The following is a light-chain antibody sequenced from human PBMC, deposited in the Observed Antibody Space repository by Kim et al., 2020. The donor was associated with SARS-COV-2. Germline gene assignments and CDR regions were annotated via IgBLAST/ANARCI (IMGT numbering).Light chain of an antibody. Sequence: DIQMTQSPSSLSASVRDRVTITCRASQAISNSLGWFQQKPGKAPRSLIYDTSKLQTGVPSRFSGSGSGTDFTLTISSLQPEDFAAYYCQQYRSYPFTFGQGTKLEI. V-gene: IGKV1-16*01. CDR1: QAISNS. CDR2: DTS. J-gene: IGKJ2*01. CDR3: QQYRSYPFT.